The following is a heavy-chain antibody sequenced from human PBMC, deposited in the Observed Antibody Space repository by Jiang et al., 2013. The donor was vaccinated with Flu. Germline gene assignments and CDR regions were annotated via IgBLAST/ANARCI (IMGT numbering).Heavy chain of an antibody. V-gene: IGHV5-51*01. CDR2: IYPGDSDT. D-gene: IGHD3-10*01. CDR3: ARRGYYGSGSYYFEPFDY. Sequence: KISCKGSGYSFTSYWIGWVRQMPGKGLEWMGIIYPGDSDTRYSPSFQGQVTISADKSISTAYLQWSSLKASDTAMYYCARRGYYGSGSYYFEPFDYWGQGTLVTVSS. CDR1: GYSFTSYW. J-gene: IGHJ4*02.